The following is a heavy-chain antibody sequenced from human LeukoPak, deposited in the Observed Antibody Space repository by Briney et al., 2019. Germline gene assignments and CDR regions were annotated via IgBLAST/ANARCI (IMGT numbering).Heavy chain of an antibody. CDR2: INHSGST. CDR1: GGSFSGYY. CDR3: ARRKRAAANFDY. J-gene: IGHJ4*02. V-gene: IGHV4-34*01. Sequence: SETLSLTCAVYGGSFSGYYWSWIRQPPGKGLEWIGEINHSGSTNYNPSLKSRVTISVDTSKNQFSLKLSSVTAADTAVYYCARRKRAAANFDYWGQGTLVTVSS. D-gene: IGHD6-13*01.